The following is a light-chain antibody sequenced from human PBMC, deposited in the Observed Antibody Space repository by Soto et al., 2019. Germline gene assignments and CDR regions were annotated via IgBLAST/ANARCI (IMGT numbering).Light chain of an antibody. J-gene: IGLJ2*01. Sequence: ALTQPASVSGSPGQSITISCTGTSADVGSYNLVSWYQQHPGKAPKLMIYEVSKRPSGVSNRFSGSKSGNTASLTISGLQAEDEADYSCCSYAGSSTHVVFGGGTKVTVL. V-gene: IGLV2-23*02. CDR1: SADVGSYNL. CDR3: CSYAGSSTHVV. CDR2: EVS.